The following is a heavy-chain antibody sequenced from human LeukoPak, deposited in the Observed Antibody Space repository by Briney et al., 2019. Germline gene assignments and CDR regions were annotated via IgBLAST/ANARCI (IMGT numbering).Heavy chain of an antibody. Sequence: GGSLRLSCAASGFTFSSYGMHWVRQAPGKGLEWVAVIWYDGSNKYYADSVKGRFTISGDNSKNTLYLQMNSLRAEDTAVYYCARGGYSTKYYDYYYHMDVWGRGTMVTVSS. CDR1: GFTFSSYG. D-gene: IGHD5-12*01. CDR2: IWYDGSNK. V-gene: IGHV3-33*01. CDR3: ARGGYSTKYYDYYYHMDV. J-gene: IGHJ6*03.